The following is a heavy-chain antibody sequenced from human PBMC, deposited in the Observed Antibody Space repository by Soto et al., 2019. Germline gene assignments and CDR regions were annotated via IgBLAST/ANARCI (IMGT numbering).Heavy chain of an antibody. J-gene: IGHJ3*01. CDR1: GYTLIMYY. CDR2: INPSGGST. V-gene: IGHV1-46*01. CDR3: ARQWGTDAFDF. D-gene: IGHD2-8*01. Sequence: ASVKVSCKASGYTLIMYYIHWMRQAPGQGLEWMGLINPSGGSTTYAQKFQGRVTMTRDTSTSTVYMDLSSLKSEDTAVYYCARQWGTDAFDFWGQGTMVTVSS.